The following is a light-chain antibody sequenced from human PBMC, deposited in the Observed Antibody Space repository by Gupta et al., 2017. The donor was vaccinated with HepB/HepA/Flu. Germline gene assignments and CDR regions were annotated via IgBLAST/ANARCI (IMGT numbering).Light chain of an antibody. V-gene: IGLV1-44*01. Sequence: QSVLNQEPYASGAPGPRVTTTRSGSRSNIGSKTVSWYQHLPGTAPRLLMSNNNQRPSGVPDRFSGSKSGTSASLAISGLQSDDEADYYCATWDVSLNGVIFGGGTKLTVL. CDR3: ATWDVSLNGVI. J-gene: IGLJ2*01. CDR1: RSNIGSKT. CDR2: NNN.